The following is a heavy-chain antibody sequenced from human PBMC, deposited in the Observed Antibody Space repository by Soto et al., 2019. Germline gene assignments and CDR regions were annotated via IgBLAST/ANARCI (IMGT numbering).Heavy chain of an antibody. CDR1: GGSISSYY. J-gene: IGHJ4*02. V-gene: IGHV4-59*01. Sequence: SETLSLTCTVAGGSISSYYWSWIRQPPGKGLEWIGYIYYSGSTNYNPSLKSRVTISVDTSKNQFSLKLSSVTAVDTAVYYCARVHGDYDYFDYWGQGTLVTVSS. CDR3: ARVHGDYDYFDY. CDR2: IYYSGST. D-gene: IGHD4-17*01.